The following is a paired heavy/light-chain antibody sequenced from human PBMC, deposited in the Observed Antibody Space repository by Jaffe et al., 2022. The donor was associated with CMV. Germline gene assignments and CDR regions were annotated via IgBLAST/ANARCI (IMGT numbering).Heavy chain of an antibody. J-gene: IGHJ4*02. CDR1: GYTFSSYY. CDR3: AKSVASIGRPTTVTARDVFEY. D-gene: IGHD4-17*01. CDR2: INPSGGTT. Sequence: QVQLVQSGAEVQEPGASVKVSCKASGYTFSSYYIHWVRQAPGQRLEWMGIINPSGGTTSYAQKFQGRVTMTKDTSTTTVYMELSSLRSEDTAMYYCAKSVASIGRPTTVTARDVFEYWGQGTLVTVSS. V-gene: IGHV1-46*01.
Light chain of an antibody. V-gene: IGKV4-1*01. J-gene: IGKJ4*01. CDR3: QQYYSTPLT. Sequence: DIVMTQSPDSLAVSLGERATINCKSSQSVLNSSNNKNYLAWYQRKPGQPPKLLIYWASTRESGVPDRFSGSGSGTDFTLTISSLQAEDVAVYYCQQYYSTPLTFGGGTKVEIK. CDR1: QSVLNSSNNKNY. CDR2: WAS.